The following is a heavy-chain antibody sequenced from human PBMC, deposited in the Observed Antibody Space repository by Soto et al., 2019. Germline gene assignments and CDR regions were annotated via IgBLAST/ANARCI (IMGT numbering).Heavy chain of an antibody. V-gene: IGHV4-59*01. J-gene: IGHJ4*01. CDR3: ARAHAPTLPFDY. CDR1: GGSMRNVY. Sequence: SETLSLTCTVSGGSMRNVYWSWIRQPPGKRLEWIGFIFHSWNAKYNPSLKSRVTISIDTSKSQFSLSLDSVTAADTAVYFCARAHAPTLPFDYWGLGTLVTVSS. CDR2: IFHSWNA. D-gene: IGHD2-15*01.